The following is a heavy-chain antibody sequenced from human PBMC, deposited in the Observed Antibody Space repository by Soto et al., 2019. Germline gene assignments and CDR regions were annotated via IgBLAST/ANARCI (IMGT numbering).Heavy chain of an antibody. CDR1: GGTFSSYA. V-gene: IGHV1-69*12. D-gene: IGHD5-12*01. Sequence: QVQLVQSGAEVKKPGSSVKVSCTASGGTFSSYALSWVRQAPGHGLEWMGGIITVFGTAHYAQKFQGRVTITAEDSTPTPYTAWTTLTLKHTAVFNVAGGVGWLHLGFWGQGTLVTVSS. CDR3: AGGVGWLHLGF. J-gene: IGHJ4*02. CDR2: IITVFGTA.